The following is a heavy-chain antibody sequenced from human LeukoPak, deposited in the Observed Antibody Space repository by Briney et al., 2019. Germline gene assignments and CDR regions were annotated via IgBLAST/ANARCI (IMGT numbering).Heavy chain of an antibody. CDR2: ISGSGGST. V-gene: IGHV3-23*01. Sequence: GSLRLSCAASGFTFSRYGMSWVRQAPGKGLEWVSAISGSGGSTFYADSVKGRFTISRDNSKNTLYLQMNSLRAEDTAVYYCAKVLGYNWNDPGIDYWGQGTLVTVSS. CDR1: GFTFSRYG. D-gene: IGHD1-20*01. J-gene: IGHJ4*02. CDR3: AKVLGYNWNDPGIDY.